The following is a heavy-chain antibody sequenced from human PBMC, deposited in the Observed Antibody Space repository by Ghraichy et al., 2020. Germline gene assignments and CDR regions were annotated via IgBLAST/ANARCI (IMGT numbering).Heavy chain of an antibody. CDR3: ARHGYSGSFYVAGAFDL. Sequence: SCTVSGGSTSSNYWSWIRLPPGKGLEWIGYISYSGATKYNPSLKSRVTISLDTSKNQFSLRLNSVTAADTGLYYCARHGYSGSFYVAGAFDLWGLRLPVTVSS. CDR2: ISYSGAT. J-gene: IGHJ5*02. D-gene: IGHD1-26*01. CDR1: GGSTSSNY. V-gene: IGHV4-59*08.